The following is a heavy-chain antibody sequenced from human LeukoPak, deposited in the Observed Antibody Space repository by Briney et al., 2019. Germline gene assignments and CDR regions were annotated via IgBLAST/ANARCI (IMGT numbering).Heavy chain of an antibody. CDR1: GGTFSSYA. CDR3: ARVAGFWSGYSTGYFDY. J-gene: IGHJ4*02. D-gene: IGHD3-3*01. Sequence: SVKVPCKASGGTFSSYAISWVRQAPGQGLEWMGGIIPIFGTANYAQKFQGRVTITTDESTSTAYMELSSLRSEDTAVYYCARVAGFWSGYSTGYFDYWGQGTLVTVSS. CDR2: IIPIFGTA. V-gene: IGHV1-69*05.